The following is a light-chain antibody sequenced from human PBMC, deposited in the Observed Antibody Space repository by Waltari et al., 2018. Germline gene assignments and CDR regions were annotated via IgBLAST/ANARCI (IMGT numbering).Light chain of an antibody. Sequence: DFVMTQSPLSLPVTPGEPASISCRSSQSLLHSNGYNSLDWYLQKPGQSPQLLIYFGSNRASGVPDRFSGSGSGTDFTLKISRVEAEDVGVYYCMQALQTIFTFGPGTKVDIK. CDR3: MQALQTIFT. V-gene: IGKV2-28*01. J-gene: IGKJ3*01. CDR2: FGS. CDR1: QSLLHSNGYNS.